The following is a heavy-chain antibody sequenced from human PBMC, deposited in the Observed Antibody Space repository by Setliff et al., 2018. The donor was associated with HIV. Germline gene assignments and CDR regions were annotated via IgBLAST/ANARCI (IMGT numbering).Heavy chain of an antibody. Sequence: PGGSLRLSCTASQFTFSTYSMNWVRQAPGKGLEWVDRTKNKDNSFTTEYAASVKGRFTISRDDSKNSLSLHMNSLKTEDTAVYYCAVWIREVISWGRGTLVTVSS. J-gene: IGHJ5*02. V-gene: IGHV3-72*01. D-gene: IGHD3-3*01. CDR2: TKNKDNSFTT. CDR1: QFTFSTYS. CDR3: AVWIREVIS.